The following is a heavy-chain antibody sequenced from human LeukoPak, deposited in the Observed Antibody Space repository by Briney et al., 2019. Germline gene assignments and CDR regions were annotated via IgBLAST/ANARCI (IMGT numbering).Heavy chain of an antibody. CDR1: GFTFSSYS. V-gene: IGHV3-21*01. Sequence: GGSLRLSCAASGFTFSSYSMNWVRQAPGKGLEWVSSISSSSSYIYYADSVKGRFTISRDNAKNSLYLQMNSLRAEDTAVYYCARDRIPMASRGMDVWGQGTTVTVSS. J-gene: IGHJ6*02. CDR3: ARDRIPMASRGMDV. CDR2: ISSSSSYI. D-gene: IGHD2-15*01.